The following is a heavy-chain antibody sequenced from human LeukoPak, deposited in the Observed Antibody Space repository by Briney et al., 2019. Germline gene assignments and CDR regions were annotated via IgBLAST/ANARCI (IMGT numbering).Heavy chain of an antibody. CDR2: IYYSGST. D-gene: IGHD3-22*01. Sequence: SETLSLTCTVSGGSISSYYWSWIRQPPGKGLEWIGNIYYSGSTNYNPSLKSRVTISVDTSKNQFSLKLSSVTAADTAVYYCARPSYYYDSSGSDAFDIWGQGTMVTVSS. J-gene: IGHJ3*02. V-gene: IGHV4-59*01. CDR3: ARPSYYYDSSGSDAFDI. CDR1: GGSISSYY.